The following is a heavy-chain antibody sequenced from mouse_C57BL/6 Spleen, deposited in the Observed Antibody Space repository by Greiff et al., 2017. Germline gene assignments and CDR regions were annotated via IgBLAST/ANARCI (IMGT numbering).Heavy chain of an antibody. V-gene: IGHV1-85*01. Sequence: VKLQESGPELVKPGASVKLSCKASGYTFTSYDINWVKQRPGQGLEWIGWIYPRDGSTKYNEKFKGKATLTVDTSSSTAYMELHSLTSEDSAVYFCARTSHYYAMDYWGQGTSVTVSS. J-gene: IGHJ4*01. D-gene: IGHD6-1*01. CDR2: IYPRDGST. CDR3: ARTSHYYAMDY. CDR1: GYTFTSYD.